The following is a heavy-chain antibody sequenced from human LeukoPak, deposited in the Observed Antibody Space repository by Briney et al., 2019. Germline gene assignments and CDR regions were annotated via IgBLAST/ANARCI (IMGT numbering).Heavy chain of an antibody. J-gene: IGHJ4*02. D-gene: IGHD2-15*01. CDR2: ISARGDNT. CDR1: GFTFSSYA. CDR3: AKDAARGSVTCLDY. V-gene: IGHV3-23*01. Sequence: GGSLRLSCAASGFTFSSYAMTWVRQAPGKGLEWVSCISARGDNTYYADSVKGRFTVSRDKSKNTLYLQMNSLRAEDTAVYYCAKDAARGSVTCLDYWGQGTLVNVSS.